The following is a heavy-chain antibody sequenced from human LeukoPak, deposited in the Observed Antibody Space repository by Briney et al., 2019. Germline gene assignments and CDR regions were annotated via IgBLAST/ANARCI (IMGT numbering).Heavy chain of an antibody. CDR1: GFTFSSYG. CDR2: IWYDGSNK. CDR3: AKDVHDSSGYFDY. Sequence: GGSLRLSCAASGFTFSSYGMHWVRQAPGKGLEWVAVIWYDGSNKYYADSVKGRFTISRDKSKNTLYLQMNSLRAEDTAVYYCAKDVHDSSGYFDYWGQGTLVTVSS. V-gene: IGHV3-33*03. D-gene: IGHD3-22*01. J-gene: IGHJ4*02.